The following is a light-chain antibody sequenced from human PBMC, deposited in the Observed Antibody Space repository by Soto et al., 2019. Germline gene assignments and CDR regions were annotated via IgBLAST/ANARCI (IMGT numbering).Light chain of an antibody. CDR2: NNN. J-gene: IGLJ2*01. CDR3: AAWDDSLDGII. V-gene: IGLV1-44*01. CDR1: SSNIGSNT. Sequence: QSVLTQPPSASGTPGQWVTISCSGRSSNIGSNTVNWYQQHLPGTAPKLLIHNNNQRPSGVPDRFSGSKSGTSASLAISGLQSKDEADYYCAAWDDSLDGIIFGGGTKLTVL.